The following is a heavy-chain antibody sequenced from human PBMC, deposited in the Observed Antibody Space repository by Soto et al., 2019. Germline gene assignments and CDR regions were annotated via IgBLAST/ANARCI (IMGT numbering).Heavy chain of an antibody. V-gene: IGHV4-59*01. CDR2: IYYSGST. CDR3: ARAYYGSGSYSRYYYYYGMDV. Sequence: NPXGTLALTGTVSGGSISSYYWSWIRQPPGKGLEWIGYIYYSGSTNYNPSLKSRVTISVDTSKNQFSLKLSSVTAADTAVYYCARAYYGSGSYSRYYYYYGMDVWGQGTTVTVSS. CDR1: GGSISSYY. J-gene: IGHJ6*02. D-gene: IGHD3-10*01.